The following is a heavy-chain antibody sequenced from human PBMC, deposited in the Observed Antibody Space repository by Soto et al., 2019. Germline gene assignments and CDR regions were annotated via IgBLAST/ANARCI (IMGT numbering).Heavy chain of an antibody. J-gene: IGHJ4*02. CDR2: INSDGSST. CDR1: GFTFSSYW. Sequence: GGSLRLSCSASGFTFSSYWMHWVRQAPGKGLVWVSRINSDGSSTTYADSVKGRFTISRDNAKNTLYLQMNSLRAEDTAVYYCVRGEGGWETYWGQGTLVTVSS. D-gene: IGHD6-19*01. CDR3: VRGEGGWETY. V-gene: IGHV3-74*01.